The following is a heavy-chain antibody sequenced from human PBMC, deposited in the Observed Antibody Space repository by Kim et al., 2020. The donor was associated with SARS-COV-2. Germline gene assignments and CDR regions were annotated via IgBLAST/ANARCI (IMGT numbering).Heavy chain of an antibody. Sequence: GGSLRLSCAASGFTFSSHWMHWVRQAPGKGLLWVSEISNDGGSTTYADSVKGRFTISRDNAKNTLYLQMSSLRAEDTAVYYCVRGPNDCRGLDYWGQGTLVTVSS. CDR3: VRGPNDCRGLDY. D-gene: IGHD2-21*02. CDR1: GFTFSSHW. V-gene: IGHV3-74*01. CDR2: ISNDGGST. J-gene: IGHJ4*02.